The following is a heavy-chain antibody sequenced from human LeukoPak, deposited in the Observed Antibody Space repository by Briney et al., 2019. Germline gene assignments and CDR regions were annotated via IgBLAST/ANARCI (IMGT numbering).Heavy chain of an antibody. CDR2: IDWNGGST. V-gene: IGHV3-20*04. Sequence: PGDSLRLSCAAPGFTFDEYGMSWVRQTPGKGLEWVAGIDWNGGSTGYADSVKGRFTISRNNAKNSLYLQMNSLRAEDTALYYCARRAMIVVATPAVDYWGQGTLVTVSS. CDR3: ARRAMIVVATPAVDY. D-gene: IGHD3-22*01. J-gene: IGHJ4*02. CDR1: GFTFDEYG.